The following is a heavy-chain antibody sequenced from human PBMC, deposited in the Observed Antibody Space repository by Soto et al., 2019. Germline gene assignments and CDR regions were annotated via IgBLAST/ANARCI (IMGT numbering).Heavy chain of an antibody. CDR2: TVVGSGNT. Sequence: GASVKVSCKASGFTFTSSAVQWVRQARGQRLEWIGWTVVGSGNTNYAQKLQERVTITRDMSTSTAYMELSSLRSEDTAVYYCAAPSDYWSGPRGYYYYYGMDVWGQGTTVTVSS. D-gene: IGHD3-3*01. CDR3: AAPSDYWSGPRGYYYYYGMDV. J-gene: IGHJ6*02. CDR1: GFTFTSSA. V-gene: IGHV1-58*01.